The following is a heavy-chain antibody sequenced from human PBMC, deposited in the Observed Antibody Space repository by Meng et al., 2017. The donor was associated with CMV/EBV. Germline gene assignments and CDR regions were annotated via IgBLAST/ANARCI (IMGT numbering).Heavy chain of an antibody. J-gene: IGHJ4*02. Sequence: GGSLRLSCAASGFTFSSYWMSWVRQAPGKGLEWVANIKQDGSEKYYVDSVKGRFTISRDSAKNSLYLQMNSLRAEDTAVYYCARPRVGATWDYWGQGTLVTVSS. CDR1: GFTFSSYW. D-gene: IGHD1-26*01. V-gene: IGHV3-7*01. CDR3: ARPRVGATWDY. CDR2: IKQDGSEK.